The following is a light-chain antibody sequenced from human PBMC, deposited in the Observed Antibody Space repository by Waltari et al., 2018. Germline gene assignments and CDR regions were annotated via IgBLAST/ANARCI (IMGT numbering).Light chain of an antibody. CDR1: QSVSRALRT. V-gene: IGKV3-20*01. CDR2: DAS. CDR3: QRYGTLPAT. J-gene: IGKJ1*01. Sequence: EIVLTQSPGTLSLSPGERATLSCRASQSVSRALRTLAWYQQKPGQAPRLLIYDASTRATGIPDRFSGSGSGTDFTLTISRLEPDDFAVYYYQRYGTLPATFGQGTKVEIK.